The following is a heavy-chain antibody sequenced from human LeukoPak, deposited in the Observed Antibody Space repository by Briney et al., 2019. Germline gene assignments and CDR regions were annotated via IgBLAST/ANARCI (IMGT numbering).Heavy chain of an antibody. Sequence: PSETLSLTRAVYGGSFSGYYWSWIRHPPGKGLEWIGEINHSGSTNYNPSLKSRVTISVDTSKNQFSLKLSSVTAADTAVYYCARGSANWFDPWGQGTLVTVSS. CDR2: INHSGST. CDR3: ARGSANWFDP. J-gene: IGHJ5*02. V-gene: IGHV4-34*01. CDR1: GGSFSGYY.